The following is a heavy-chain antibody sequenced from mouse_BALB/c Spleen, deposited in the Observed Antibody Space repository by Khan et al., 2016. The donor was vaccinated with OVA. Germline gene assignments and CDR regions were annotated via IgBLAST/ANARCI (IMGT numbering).Heavy chain of an antibody. Sequence: EVQLQESGPELVKPGASVKISCKASGYSFTGYFMNWVMQSHGKSLEWIGRINPHIGETFYNQKFKGKATLTVDESSSTAHMELRSLASEDSAVYYCARKNGNDFDYWGQGTTLTVSS. D-gene: IGHD1-1*01. V-gene: IGHV1-20*02. CDR1: GYSFTGYF. CDR3: ARKNGNDFDY. J-gene: IGHJ2*01. CDR2: INPHIGET.